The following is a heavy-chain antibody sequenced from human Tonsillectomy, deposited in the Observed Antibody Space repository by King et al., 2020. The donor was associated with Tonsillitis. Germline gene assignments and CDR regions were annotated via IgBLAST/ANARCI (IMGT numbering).Heavy chain of an antibody. J-gene: IGHJ4*02. D-gene: IGHD3-10*01. Sequence: VQLVESGGGLVQPGGSLRLSCAASGFTFSSYWMSWVRQAPGKGLEWVANIKQDGSKKYYVDSVKGRFTISRDNAKNSLYLQMNSLRAEDTAVYYCARDCPQLLWFGEHDYWGQGTLVTVSS. CDR2: IKQDGSKK. V-gene: IGHV3-7*01. CDR3: ARDCPQLLWFGEHDY. CDR1: GFTFSSYW.